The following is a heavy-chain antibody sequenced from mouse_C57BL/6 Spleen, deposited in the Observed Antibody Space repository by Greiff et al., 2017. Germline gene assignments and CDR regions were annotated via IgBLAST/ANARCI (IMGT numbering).Heavy chain of an antibody. J-gene: IGHJ3*01. CDR1: GYSITSGYY. CDR3: ARGELGAWFAY. D-gene: IGHD4-1*01. Sequence: DVKLQESGPGLVKPSQSLSLTCSVTGYSITSGYYWNWIRQFPGNKLEWMGYISYDGSNNYNPSLKNRISITRDTSKNQFFLKLNSVTTEDTATYYCARGELGAWFAYWGQGTLVTVSA. CDR2: ISYDGSN. V-gene: IGHV3-6*01.